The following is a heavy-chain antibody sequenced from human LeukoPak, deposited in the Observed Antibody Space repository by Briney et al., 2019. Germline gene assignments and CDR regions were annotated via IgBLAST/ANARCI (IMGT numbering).Heavy chain of an antibody. CDR1: GGSISSSSYY. CDR3: AREITFYYYSMDV. V-gene: IGHV4-39*02. CDR2: IYYSGST. Sequence: ASETLSLTCTVSGGSISSSSYYWGWIRQPPGKGLEWIGSIYYSGSTYYNPSLKSRVTISVDTSKNQFSLKLSSVTAADTAVYYCAREITFYYYSMDVWGQGTTVTVSS. J-gene: IGHJ6*02. D-gene: IGHD5-24*01.